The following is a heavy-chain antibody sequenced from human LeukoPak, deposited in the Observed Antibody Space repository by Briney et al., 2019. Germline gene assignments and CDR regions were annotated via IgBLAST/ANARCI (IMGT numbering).Heavy chain of an antibody. CDR1: GYTFTSYG. J-gene: IGHJ4*02. Sequence: ASVKVSCKASGYTFTSYGISWVRQAPGQGLEWMGWISAYNGNTNYAQKLQGRVTMTTDTSTSTAYMELRSLRSDDTAVYYCARDKTYYYDSSQEDYWGQGTLVTVSS. CDR3: ARDKTYYYDSSQEDY. CDR2: ISAYNGNT. D-gene: IGHD3-22*01. V-gene: IGHV1-18*01.